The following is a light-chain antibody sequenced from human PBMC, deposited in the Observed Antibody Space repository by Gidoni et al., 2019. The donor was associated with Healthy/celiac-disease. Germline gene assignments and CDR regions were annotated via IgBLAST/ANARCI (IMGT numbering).Light chain of an antibody. J-gene: IGKJ2*01. Sequence: DGVMTQSPLSLPVTLGQPASIACRSSQSLVYSDGNTYLYWLQQRPGQSPRRLIYKVPNRDSGVPDRFSGSGSGTDLTLKISRVEAEDFGVYYCMPGTPWLHTFXXXTKLEIK. CDR3: MPGTPWLHT. CDR2: KVP. CDR1: QSLVYSDGNTY. V-gene: IGKV2-30*01.